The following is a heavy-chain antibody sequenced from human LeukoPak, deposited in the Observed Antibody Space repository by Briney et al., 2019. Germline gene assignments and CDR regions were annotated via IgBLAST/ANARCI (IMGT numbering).Heavy chain of an antibody. CDR2: INHSGST. J-gene: IGHJ3*02. CDR3: ARGHMTNAFDI. D-gene: IGHD4-11*01. Sequence: GSLRLSCAASGFTVSSNYMSWIRQPPGKGLEWIGEINHSGSTNYNPSLKSRVTISVDTSKNQFSLKLSSVTAADTAVYYCARGHMTNAFDIWGQGTMVTVSS. CDR1: GFTVSSNY. V-gene: IGHV4-34*01.